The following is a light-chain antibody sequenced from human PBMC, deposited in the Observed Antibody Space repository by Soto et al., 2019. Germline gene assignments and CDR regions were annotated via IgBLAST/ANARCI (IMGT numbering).Light chain of an antibody. Sequence: QSALTQPASVSGSPGQSITISCTGTTSFVANYNLVSWYQQHTGKAPQVLIYEDTKRPSGISNRFSGSISGSTATQTISGLQAENEADYYCCSYVGASTYVFGTGTKLTLL. J-gene: IGLJ1*01. CDR3: CSYVGASTYV. V-gene: IGLV2-23*01. CDR1: TSFVANYNL. CDR2: EDT.